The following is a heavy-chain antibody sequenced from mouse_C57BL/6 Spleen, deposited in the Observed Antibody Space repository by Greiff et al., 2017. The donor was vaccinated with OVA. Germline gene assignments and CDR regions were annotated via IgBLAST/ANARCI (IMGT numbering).Heavy chain of an antibody. D-gene: IGHD1-1*01. CDR3: AREGTLLLRFAY. V-gene: IGHV1-59*01. CDR2: IDPSDSYT. CDR1: GYTFTSYW. J-gene: IGHJ3*01. Sequence: QVQLKQPGAELVRPGTSVKLSCKASGYTFTSYWMHWVKQRPGQGLEWIGVIDPSDSYTNYNQKFKGKATLTVDTSSSTAYMQLSSLTSEDSAVYYCAREGTLLLRFAYWGQGTLVTVSA.